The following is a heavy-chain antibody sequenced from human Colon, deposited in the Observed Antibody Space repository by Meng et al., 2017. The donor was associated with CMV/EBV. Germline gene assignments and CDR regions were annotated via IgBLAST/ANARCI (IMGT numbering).Heavy chain of an antibody. J-gene: IGHJ4*02. CDR2: ISGSGTAT. V-gene: IGHV3-23*01. Sequence: GESLKISCAASGFTFRTYAMGWVRQAPGKGLEWVSSISGSGTATYYTDSVKGRFTISRDTSENTLSLQMNGPRAEDTAIYYCAKSLFGVGQLVYFDSWGQGTLVTVS. CDR1: GFTFRTYA. CDR3: AKSLFGVGQLVYFDS. D-gene: IGHD6-6*01.